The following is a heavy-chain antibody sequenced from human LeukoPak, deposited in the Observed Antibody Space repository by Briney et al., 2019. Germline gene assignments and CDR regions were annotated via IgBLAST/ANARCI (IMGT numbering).Heavy chain of an antibody. CDR2: IKYDGSEK. Sequence: PGGSLRLSCVASGFSFSSSYWMHWVRQAPGKGPEWLANIKYDGSEKFYADSVKGRFTISRDNAKSSLYLEMNNLRAEDTAVYFCARDHQVRSRWFDPWGQGTLVTVSS. CDR3: ARDHQVRSRWFDP. CDR1: GFSFSSSYW. V-gene: IGHV3-7*01. J-gene: IGHJ5*02.